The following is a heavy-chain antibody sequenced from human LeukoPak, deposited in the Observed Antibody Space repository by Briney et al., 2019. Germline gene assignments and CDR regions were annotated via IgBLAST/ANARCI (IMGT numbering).Heavy chain of an antibody. CDR3: ARALVAAAGRNYYYYYMDV. V-gene: IGHV4-59*01. CDR2: IYYSGST. Sequence: PSETLSLTCTVSGGSISSYYWSWIRQPPGKGLEWIGYIYYSGSTNYNPSLKSRVTISVDTSKNQFFLKLSSVTAADTAVYYCARALVAAAGRNYYYYYMDVWGKGTTVTVSS. CDR1: GGSISSYY. D-gene: IGHD6-13*01. J-gene: IGHJ6*03.